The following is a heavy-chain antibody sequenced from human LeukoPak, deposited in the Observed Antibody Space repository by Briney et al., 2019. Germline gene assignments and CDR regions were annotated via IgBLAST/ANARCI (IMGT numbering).Heavy chain of an antibody. Sequence: GGSLRLSCAASGFSVSSKYMGWLRQAPGKGLEWDSDVYHSGDTNYAHSVKGRFTISRDNSKNTLSLQMNSLRPDDTALYCCAGGQMFTSGGFESWGQGALVAVSS. CDR3: AGGQMFTSGGFES. J-gene: IGHJ4*02. V-gene: IGHV3-53*01. D-gene: IGHD6-19*01. CDR2: VYHSGDT. CDR1: GFSVSSKY.